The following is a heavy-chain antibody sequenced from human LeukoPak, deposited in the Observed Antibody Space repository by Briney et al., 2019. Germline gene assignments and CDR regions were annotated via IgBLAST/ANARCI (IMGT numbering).Heavy chain of an antibody. D-gene: IGHD6-19*01. Sequence: ASVKVSCKASGYTFTSYDINWVRQAPGQGLEWMGWINPNSGGTNYAQKFQGRVTMTRDTSISTAYMELSRLRSDDTAVYYCARVTEWLVDSYYFDYWGQGTLVTVSS. J-gene: IGHJ4*02. CDR1: GYTFTSYD. CDR3: ARVTEWLVDSYYFDY. CDR2: INPNSGGT. V-gene: IGHV1-2*02.